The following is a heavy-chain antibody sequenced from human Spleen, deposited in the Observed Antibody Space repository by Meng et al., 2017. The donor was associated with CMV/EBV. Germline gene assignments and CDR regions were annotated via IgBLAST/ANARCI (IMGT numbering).Heavy chain of an antibody. CDR2: INQDGSEE. CDR1: GFAVRSDS. CDR3: ARVRDYSNYRFDS. D-gene: IGHD4-11*01. Sequence: GESLKISCAASGFAVRSDSMTWVRQAPGKGLEWVANINQDGSEEYYVDSVKGRFTISRDNAKNSLYLHMNSLRAEDTAVYYCARVRDYSNYRFDSWGQGALVTVSS. J-gene: IGHJ4*02. V-gene: IGHV3-7*01.